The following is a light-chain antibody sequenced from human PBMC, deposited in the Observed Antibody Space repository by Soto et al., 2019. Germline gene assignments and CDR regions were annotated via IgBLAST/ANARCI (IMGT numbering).Light chain of an antibody. J-gene: IGKJ4*01. V-gene: IGKV1-39*01. CDR1: QSISNY. CDR2: AAS. CDR3: QQSHSSLT. Sequence: QMTQSPYSLSASVGDRVTLPCRASQSISNYLNWYQQKPGKAPKLLIYAASSLQSGVPSRFSGSGSGTDFTLTINRLQPEDLATYYCQQSHSSLTFAGGTKV.